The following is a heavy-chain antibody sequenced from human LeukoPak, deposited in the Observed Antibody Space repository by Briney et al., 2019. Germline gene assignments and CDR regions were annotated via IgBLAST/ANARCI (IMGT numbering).Heavy chain of an antibody. V-gene: IGHV1-2*06. CDR1: GYTFTGYY. CDR3: AAPSIAARRDYYGMDV. D-gene: IGHD6-6*01. CDR2: INPNSGGT. Sequence: APVKVSCKASGYTFTGYYMHWVRQAPGQGLEWMGRINPNSGGTNYAQKFQGRVTMTRDTSISTAYMELSRLRSDDTAVYYCAAPSIAARRDYYGMDVWGQGTTVTVSS. J-gene: IGHJ6*02.